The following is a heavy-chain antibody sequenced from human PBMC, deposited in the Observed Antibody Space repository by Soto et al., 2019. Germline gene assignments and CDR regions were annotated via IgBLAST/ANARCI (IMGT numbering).Heavy chain of an antibody. Sequence: QVQLVESGGGVVQPGRSLRLSCATSGFTFSSYGMHWVRQAPGKGLEWVAVIWYDGSNQYYADSVKGRFTISRDNFKNSLYMQMKSLRAEDTAVYYCARSTMGAMMDAFDIWGQGTMVTVSS. V-gene: IGHV3-33*01. CDR3: ARSTMGAMMDAFDI. D-gene: IGHD1-26*01. CDR2: IWYDGSNQ. J-gene: IGHJ3*02. CDR1: GFTFSSYG.